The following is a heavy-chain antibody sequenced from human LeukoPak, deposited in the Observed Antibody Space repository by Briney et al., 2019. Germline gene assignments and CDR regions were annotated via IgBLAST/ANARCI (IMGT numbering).Heavy chain of an antibody. CDR3: ARGLSLDP. D-gene: IGHD3-16*02. J-gene: IGHJ5*02. V-gene: IGHV3-66*01. CDR1: GLTVSSNF. Sequence: RPGGSLRLSCAASGLTVSSNFMSWVRQAPGKGLEWVSVIYSGGSAYYADSVKGRFTISRDNSKNTVYLQMNSLRVEDTAVYYCARGLSLDPWGQGILVTVSS. CDR2: IYSGGSA.